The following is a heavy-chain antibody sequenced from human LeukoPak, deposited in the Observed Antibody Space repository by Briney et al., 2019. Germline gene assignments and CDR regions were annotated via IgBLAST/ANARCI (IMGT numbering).Heavy chain of an antibody. CDR3: ARWHLDGYNPYDAFDI. CDR1: GGSISSDY. CDR2: IYYSGST. J-gene: IGHJ3*02. Sequence: PSETLSLTCAVSGGSISSDYWSWIRQPPGKGLEWIGYIYYSGSTNYNPSLKSRVTISVDTSKNQFSLKLSSVTAADTAVYYCARWHLDGYNPYDAFDIWGQGTMVSVSS. V-gene: IGHV4-59*08. D-gene: IGHD5-24*01.